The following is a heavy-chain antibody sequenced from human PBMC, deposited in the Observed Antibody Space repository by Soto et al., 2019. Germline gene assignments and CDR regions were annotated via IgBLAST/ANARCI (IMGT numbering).Heavy chain of an antibody. V-gene: IGHV4-59*11. CDR1: GGSISSHY. CDR3: ARDGREASGMDV. CDR2: IYYRGST. J-gene: IGHJ6*02. D-gene: IGHD1-26*01. Sequence: SETLSLTCTVSGGSISSHYWSWVRQAPGKGLEWIGHIYYRGSTSYNPSLRSRSTISVDTSNNQLSLKLNSVTTADTAVYYCARDGREASGMDVWGQGTKVTVSS.